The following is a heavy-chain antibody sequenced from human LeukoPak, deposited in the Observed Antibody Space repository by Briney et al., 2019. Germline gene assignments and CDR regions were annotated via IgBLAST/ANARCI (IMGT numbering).Heavy chain of an antibody. CDR1: GFTFSSYA. D-gene: IGHD2-2*01. Sequence: GGSLRLSCAAFGFTFSSYAMHWVRQAPGKGLKWVAVISYDGSNKYYADSVKGRFTISRDNSKNTLYLQMNSLRAEDTAVYYCARDGSGFRGYCSSTSCSFDYWGQGTLVTVSS. V-gene: IGHV3-30*04. J-gene: IGHJ4*02. CDR3: ARDGSGFRGYCSSTSCSFDY. CDR2: ISYDGSNK.